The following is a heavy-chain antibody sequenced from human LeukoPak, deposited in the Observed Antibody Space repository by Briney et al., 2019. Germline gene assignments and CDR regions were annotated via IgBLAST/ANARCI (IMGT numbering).Heavy chain of an antibody. V-gene: IGHV3-30*02. CDR1: GFTFSSYG. CDR3: ARDSAPHYYYYYYMDV. CDR2: IRYDGSNK. Sequence: GGSLRLSCAASGFTFSSYGMHWVRQAPGKGLEWVAFIRYDGSNKYYADSVKGRFTISRDNSKNTLYLQMNSLRAEDTAAYYCARDSAPHYYYYYYMDVWGKGTTVTVSS. J-gene: IGHJ6*03.